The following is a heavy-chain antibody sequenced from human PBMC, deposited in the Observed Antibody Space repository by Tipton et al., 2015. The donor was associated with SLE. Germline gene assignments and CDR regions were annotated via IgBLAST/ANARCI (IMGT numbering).Heavy chain of an antibody. D-gene: IGHD6-19*01. CDR2: IYYSGST. V-gene: IGHV4-59*08. CDR3: ARLAAVGDDY. Sequence: TLSLTCTVSGGSISSYYWSWIRQPPGKGLEWIGYIYYSGSTNYNPSLKSRVTISVDTSKNQFSLKLSSATAADTAVYYCARLAAVGDDYWGQGTLVTVSS. CDR1: GGSISSYY. J-gene: IGHJ4*02.